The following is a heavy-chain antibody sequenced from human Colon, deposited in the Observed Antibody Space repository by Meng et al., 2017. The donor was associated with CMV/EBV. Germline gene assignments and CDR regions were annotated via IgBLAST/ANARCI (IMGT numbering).Heavy chain of an antibody. CDR3: GRDRGEGGFFDY. D-gene: IGHD3-10*01. CDR2: INPEDYT. J-gene: IGHJ4*02. CDR1: GFIVSSNY. Sequence: EVHLLGAGGVLVRPGGSLRLSCAASGFIVSSNYINWFRQAPGKGLEWVSLINPEDYTRYADSVKGRFTISRDNSKNTVHLQMNSLRAEDTAVYYCGRDRGEGGFFDYWGQGTVVTVSS. V-gene: IGHV3-66*01.